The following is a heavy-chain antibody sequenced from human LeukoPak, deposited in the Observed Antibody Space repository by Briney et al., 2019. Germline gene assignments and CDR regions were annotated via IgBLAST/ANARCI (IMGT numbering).Heavy chain of an antibody. CDR2: IKQDGSEK. CDR1: GFTFSRYW. D-gene: IGHD1-26*01. CDR3: ARFVWVGASIDY. Sequence: GSLRLFCAASGFTFSRYWMSWVRQAPGKGLEWVANIKQDGSEKYYVDSVKGRFTISRDNAKNSLYLQMNSLRAEDTAVYYCARFVWVGASIDYWGQGTLVTVSS. V-gene: IGHV3-7*01. J-gene: IGHJ4*02.